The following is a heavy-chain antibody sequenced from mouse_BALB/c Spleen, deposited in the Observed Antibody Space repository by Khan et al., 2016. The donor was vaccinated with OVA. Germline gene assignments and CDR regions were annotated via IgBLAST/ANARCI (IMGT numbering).Heavy chain of an antibody. Sequence: VQLQESGAELARPGASVKLSCKTSGYTFTDFYINWVKQRTGQGLEWIGDIYPGSANTYYNEKFKGKATLTVDKSSRTAYMQLSSLTSEDSAVYFCARSGSGSFGFWGQGTLVTVSA. CDR3: ARSGSGSFGF. D-gene: IGHD2-2*01. J-gene: IGHJ3*01. CDR1: GYTFTDFY. V-gene: IGHV1-77*01. CDR2: IYPGSANT.